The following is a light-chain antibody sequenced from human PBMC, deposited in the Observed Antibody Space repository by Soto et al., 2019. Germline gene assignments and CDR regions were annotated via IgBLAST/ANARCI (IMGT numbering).Light chain of an antibody. CDR1: QSVNSLY. CDR3: QWYSGSQT. Sequence: EIVLTQSPGTLSLSPGETATLSCRASQSVNSLYLAWYQQKPGQAPRLLIYGASSRATGIPDRFSGSGSGTDFTLTISRLEPEDFAVYYCQWYSGSQTFSGGTKVEIK. CDR2: GAS. J-gene: IGKJ4*01. V-gene: IGKV3-20*01.